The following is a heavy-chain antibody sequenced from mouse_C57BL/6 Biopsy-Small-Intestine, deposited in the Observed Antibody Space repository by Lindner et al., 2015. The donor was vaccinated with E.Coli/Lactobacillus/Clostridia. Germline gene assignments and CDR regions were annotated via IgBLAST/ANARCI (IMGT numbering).Heavy chain of an antibody. Sequence: VQLQEVWGGLVKPGGSLKLSCAASGFTFSDYGMHWVRQAPEKGLEWVAYISSGSSTIYYADTVKGRFTISRDNAKNNLYLQMSHLKSEDTAMYYCARTLYDYDLYYYAMDYWGQGTSVTVSS. J-gene: IGHJ4*01. CDR1: GFTFSDYG. D-gene: IGHD2-4*01. CDR2: ISSGSSTI. CDR3: ARTLYDYDLYYYAMDY. V-gene: IGHV5-17*03.